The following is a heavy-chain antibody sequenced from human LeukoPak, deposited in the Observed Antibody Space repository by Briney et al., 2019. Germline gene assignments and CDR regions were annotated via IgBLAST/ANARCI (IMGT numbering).Heavy chain of an antibody. CDR3: ARDLGGGSPG. Sequence: ASETLSLTCTVSGGSINSYYWSWIRQPAGKGLEWLGLIYTSGRINYNSSLKSRLTISVDTSKNQFSLELRSVTAADTAVYYCARDLGGGSPGWGQGTLVTVS. D-gene: IGHD2-15*01. CDR1: GGSINSYY. J-gene: IGHJ4*02. CDR2: IYTSGRI. V-gene: IGHV4-4*07.